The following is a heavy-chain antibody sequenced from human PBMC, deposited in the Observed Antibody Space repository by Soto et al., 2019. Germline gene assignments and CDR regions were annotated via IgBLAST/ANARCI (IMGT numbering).Heavy chain of an antibody. J-gene: IGHJ4*02. CDR2: IDPTSTEI. CDR3: ARDYLTGDPREAFDS. Sequence: LRLSCPASGFNFGAFSLSWVRQAPGKGLEWVSSIDPTSTEIHYADSVEGRFSVYRDSTKNSLYLQMISLRFEDTGVYYCARDYLTGDPREAFDSWGQGTLVTVSS. D-gene: IGHD7-27*01. CDR1: GFNFGAFS. V-gene: IGHV3-21*01.